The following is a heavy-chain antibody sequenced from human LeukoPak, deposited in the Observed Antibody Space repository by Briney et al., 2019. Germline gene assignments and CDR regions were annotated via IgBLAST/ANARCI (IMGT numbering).Heavy chain of an antibody. J-gene: IGHJ4*02. Sequence: PSETLSLTCTVSGGSISSSNYYWGWLRQPPGKGLEWIGSIYYSGSTYYNPSLKSRVTISVDMSKNQFSLKLSSVTAADTAVYYCARRVAAAGHFDYWGQGTLVTVS. CDR2: IYYSGST. V-gene: IGHV4-39*01. D-gene: IGHD6-13*01. CDR3: ARRVAAAGHFDY. CDR1: GGSISSSNYY.